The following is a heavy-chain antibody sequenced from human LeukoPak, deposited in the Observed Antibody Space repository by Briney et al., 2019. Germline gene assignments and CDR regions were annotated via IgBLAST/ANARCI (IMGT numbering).Heavy chain of an antibody. D-gene: IGHD6-13*01. Sequence: ASVKVSCKASGYTFTSYGISWVRQAPGQGLEWMGWISAYNGNTNYAQKFQGRVTMTRDTSISTAYMELSRLRSDDTAVYYCAREGYSSSWYASRYYYYGMDVWGQGTTVTVSS. CDR2: ISAYNGNT. V-gene: IGHV1-18*01. CDR1: GYTFTSYG. CDR3: AREGYSSSWYASRYYYYGMDV. J-gene: IGHJ6*02.